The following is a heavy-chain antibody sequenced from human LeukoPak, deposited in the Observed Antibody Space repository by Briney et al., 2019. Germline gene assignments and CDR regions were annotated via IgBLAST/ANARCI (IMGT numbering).Heavy chain of an antibody. CDR3: ARWAAATGIDWFDP. CDR1: GFTFSSYE. V-gene: IGHV3-48*03. Sequence: GGSLRLSCAASGFTFSSYEMNWVRQAPGKGLEGVSYISSSGSTIYYADSVKGRFTIYRDNAKNSLYLQMNSLRAEDTAVYYCARWAAATGIDWFDPWGQGTLVTVSS. CDR2: ISSSGSTI. J-gene: IGHJ5*02. D-gene: IGHD2-15*01.